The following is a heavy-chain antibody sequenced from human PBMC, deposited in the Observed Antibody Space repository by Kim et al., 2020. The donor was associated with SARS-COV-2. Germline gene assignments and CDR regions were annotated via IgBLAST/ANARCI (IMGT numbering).Heavy chain of an antibody. D-gene: IGHD3-22*01. J-gene: IGHJ2*01. Sequence: TPPLKSHITISLDTSKNHFSLNLSSLTAADTAVYYCARLFYYYEPWYFDLWGRGTLVTVSS. V-gene: IGHV4-4*08. CDR3: ARLFYYYEPWYFDL.